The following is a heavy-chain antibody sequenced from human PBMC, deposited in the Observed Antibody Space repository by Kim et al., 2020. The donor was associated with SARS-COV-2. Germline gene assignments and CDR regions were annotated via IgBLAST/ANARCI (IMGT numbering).Heavy chain of an antibody. Sequence: SQTLSLTCAISGDSVSSNSAAWNWIRQSPSRGLEWLGRTYYRSKWYNDYAVSVKSRITINPDTSKNQFSLQLNSVTPEDTAVYCCASDRGGSSWMLHYYYYMDVWGKGTTVTVSS. J-gene: IGHJ6*03. CDR1: GDSVSSNSAA. D-gene: IGHD6-13*01. V-gene: IGHV6-1*01. CDR2: TYYRSKWYN. CDR3: ASDRGGSSWMLHYYYYMDV.